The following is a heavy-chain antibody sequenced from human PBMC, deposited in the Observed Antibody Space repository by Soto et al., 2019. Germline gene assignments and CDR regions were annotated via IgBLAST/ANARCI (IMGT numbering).Heavy chain of an antibody. CDR1: GFTFTRY. Sequence: GGSLRLSCAASGFTFTRYMTWVRQAPGKGLEWVAVIWYDGSNKYYADSVKGRFTISRDNSKNTLYLQMNSLRAEDTAVYYCARGPRAMVRGVINYYYGMDVWGQGTTVTVSS. D-gene: IGHD3-10*01. V-gene: IGHV3-33*07. CDR3: ARGPRAMVRGVINYYYGMDV. J-gene: IGHJ6*02. CDR2: IWYDGSNK.